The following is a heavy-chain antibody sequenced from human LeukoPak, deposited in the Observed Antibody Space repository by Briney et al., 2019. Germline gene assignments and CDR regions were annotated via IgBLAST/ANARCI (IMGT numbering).Heavy chain of an antibody. D-gene: IGHD3-22*01. J-gene: IGHJ3*02. CDR2: IVVGSGNT. V-gene: IGHV1-58*02. CDR3: AADLYYYDSSGQAAFDI. CDR1: GFTFTSSA. Sequence: GTSVKVSCKASGFTFTSSAMQWVRQARGQRLEWIGWIVVGSGNTNCAQKFQERVTITRDMSTSTAYMELSSLRSEDTAVYYCAADLYYYDSSGQAAFDIWGQGTMVTVSS.